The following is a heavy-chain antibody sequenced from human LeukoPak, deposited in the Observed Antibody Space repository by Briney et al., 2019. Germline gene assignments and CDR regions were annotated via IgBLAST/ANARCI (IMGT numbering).Heavy chain of an antibody. D-gene: IGHD3-10*02. CDR3: AELGITMIGGV. V-gene: IGHV3-21*01. Sequence: GGSLRLSCAASGFIFSNYEMNWVRQAPGKGLEWVSSISSTSSYIYYADSVKGRFTISRDNAKNSLYLQMNSLRAEDTAVYYCAELGITMIGGVWGKGTTVTISS. CDR2: ISSTSSYI. CDR1: GFIFSNYE. J-gene: IGHJ6*04.